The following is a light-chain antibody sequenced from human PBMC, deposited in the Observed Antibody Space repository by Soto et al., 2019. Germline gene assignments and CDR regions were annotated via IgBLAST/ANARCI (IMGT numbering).Light chain of an antibody. CDR2: DAS. CDR1: QSISSW. Sequence: DIQMTQSPSTLSASVGDRVTITCRASQSISSWLAWYQQKPGKAPKLLIYDASSLESGVPSRFSGSGSGTEFTLTISSLQPDDCATYYCQQYNRPFTFGPGTKVDIK. V-gene: IGKV1-5*01. J-gene: IGKJ3*01. CDR3: QQYNRPFT.